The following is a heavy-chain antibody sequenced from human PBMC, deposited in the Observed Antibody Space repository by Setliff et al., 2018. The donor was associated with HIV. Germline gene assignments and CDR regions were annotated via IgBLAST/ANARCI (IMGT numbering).Heavy chain of an antibody. V-gene: IGHV4-59*01. Sequence: SETLSLTCAVYGASLIYYYWSWIRQPPGKALEWIGFVDYSGDSNYNPSLKSRVTISRDPSKNQVSLTLTSATAADTALYYCVRGPGGTVRKPLEALDVWGQGALVTVSS. D-gene: IGHD1-1*01. CDR2: VDYSGDS. J-gene: IGHJ3*01. CDR1: GASLIYYY. CDR3: VRGPGGTVRKPLEALDV.